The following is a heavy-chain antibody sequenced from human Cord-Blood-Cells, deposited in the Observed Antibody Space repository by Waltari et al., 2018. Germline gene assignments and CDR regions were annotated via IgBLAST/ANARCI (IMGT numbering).Heavy chain of an antibody. Sequence: EVQLVESGGGLVQPGGSMKVSSAASGFTCSGSAMPWVRQSSGKVLAWVGRIRSTAKSYATYYAASVTGMFTISRDDSKNTAYLQMNSLKTEDTALYYCTARYYYGSGSYKYYFDYWGQGTLVTVSS. D-gene: IGHD3-10*01. CDR3: TARYYYGSGSYKYYFDY. CDR2: IRSTAKSYAT. J-gene: IGHJ4*02. CDR1: GFTCSGSA. V-gene: IGHV3-73*01.